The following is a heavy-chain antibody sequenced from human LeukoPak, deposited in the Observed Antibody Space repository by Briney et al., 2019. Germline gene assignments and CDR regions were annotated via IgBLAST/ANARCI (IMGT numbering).Heavy chain of an antibody. V-gene: IGHV5-10-1*01. J-gene: IGHJ4*02. CDR1: GYRFTSYW. CDR3: ARLIYYDSSGNYFDVDY. Sequence: GESLKISCKGFGYRFTSYWISWVRQMPGKGLEWMGRIDPSDSYIKYSPSFQGHVTISADESISTAYLQWSSLKASDTATYYCARLIYYDSSGNYFDVDYWGQGTLVTVSS. D-gene: IGHD3-22*01. CDR2: IDPSDSYI.